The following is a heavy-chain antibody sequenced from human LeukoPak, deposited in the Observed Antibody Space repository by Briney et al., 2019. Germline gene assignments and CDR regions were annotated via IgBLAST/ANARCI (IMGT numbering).Heavy chain of an antibody. CDR2: IYHNGNT. V-gene: IGHV4-38-2*02. CDR3: ARIEAVTRGYNHAYYFDY. J-gene: IGHJ4*02. D-gene: IGHD5-18*01. Sequence: PSETLSLTCTVSTYSTSSGYYWGWIRQPPGKGLEWIGNIYHNGNTYYNPSLKSRVTISVDTSKKQFSLKLRTATAADTAVYYCARIEAVTRGYNHAYYFDYWGQGTLVTVSS. CDR1: TYSTSSGYY.